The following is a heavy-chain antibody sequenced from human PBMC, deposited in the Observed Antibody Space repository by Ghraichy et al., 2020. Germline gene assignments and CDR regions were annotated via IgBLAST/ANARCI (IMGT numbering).Heavy chain of an antibody. CDR3: TTDPTVTTRFDY. D-gene: IGHD4-17*01. CDR2: IKSKTDGGTT. J-gene: IGHJ4*02. V-gene: IGHV3-15*01. CDR1: GFTFSNAW. Sequence: SCAASGFTFSNAWMSWVRQAPGKGLEWVGRIKSKTDGGTTDYAAPVKGRFTISRDDSKNTLYLQMNSLKTEDTAVYYCTTDPTVTTRFDYWGQGTLVTVSS.